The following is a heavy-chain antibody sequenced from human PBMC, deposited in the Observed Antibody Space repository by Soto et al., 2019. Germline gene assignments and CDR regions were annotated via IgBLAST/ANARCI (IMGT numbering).Heavy chain of an antibody. CDR1: YGYIIDYY. Sequence: TVAYGYIIDYYCLWIRKPTGKGLEWIGYIYYSGSTNYNPSLKSRVTISVDTSKNKFSLKLSSVTSADTAVYYCATAQYCSGASWYCDYWGQGTPVTVSS. CDR3: ATAQYCSGASWYCDY. D-gene: IGHD2-15*01. V-gene: IGHV4-59*01. CDR2: IYYSGST. J-gene: IGHJ4*02.